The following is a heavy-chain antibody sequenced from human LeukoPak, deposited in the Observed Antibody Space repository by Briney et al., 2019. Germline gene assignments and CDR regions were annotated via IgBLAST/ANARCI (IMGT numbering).Heavy chain of an antibody. CDR2: ISGSGGST. CDR3: AKDTTTYYYGSGSSPTADY. V-gene: IGHV3-23*01. J-gene: IGHJ4*02. Sequence: GGSLRLSCAASGFTFSSYAMSWVRQAPGKGLEWVSAISGSGGSTYYADSVKGRFTISRDNSKNTLYLQMNSLRAEDTAVYYCAKDTTTYYYGSGSSPTADYWGQGTLVTVSS. D-gene: IGHD3-10*01. CDR1: GFTFSSYA.